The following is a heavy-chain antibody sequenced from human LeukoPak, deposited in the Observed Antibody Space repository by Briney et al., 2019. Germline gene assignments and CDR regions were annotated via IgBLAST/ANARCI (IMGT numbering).Heavy chain of an antibody. V-gene: IGHV1-24*01. CDR3: ATDRAGEGVGDPPRGAFDI. J-gene: IGHJ3*02. Sequence: ASVTVSCKVSGYTLTELSMHWVRQAPGKGLEWMGGFDPEDGETIYAQKFQGRVTMTEDTSTDTAYMELSSLRSEDTAVYYCATDRAGEGVGDPPRGAFDIWGQGTMVTVSS. D-gene: IGHD3-10*01. CDR2: FDPEDGET. CDR1: GYTLTELS.